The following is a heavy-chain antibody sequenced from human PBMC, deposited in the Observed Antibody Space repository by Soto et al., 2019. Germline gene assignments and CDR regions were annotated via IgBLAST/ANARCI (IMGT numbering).Heavy chain of an antibody. D-gene: IGHD3-22*01. CDR1: GYTFTSYG. V-gene: IGHV1-18*01. J-gene: IGHJ5*02. Sequence: GASVKVSCKASGYTFTSYGISWVRQAPGQGLEWMGWISAYNGNTNYAQKLQGRVTMTTDTSTSTAYMALRSLRSDDTAVYYCARVYYYDSRLDFDPWGQVTLVTVSS. CDR2: ISAYNGNT. CDR3: ARVYYYDSRLDFDP.